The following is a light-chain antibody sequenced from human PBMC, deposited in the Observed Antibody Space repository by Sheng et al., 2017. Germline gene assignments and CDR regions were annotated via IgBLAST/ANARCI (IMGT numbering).Light chain of an antibody. CDR2: KAS. V-gene: IGKV1-5*03. J-gene: IGKJ1*01. Sequence: DIQMTQSPSTLSASVGDRVTITCRASQSISSWLAWYQQKPGKAPKALIYKASNLESGVPSRFSGGGSGTQFTLTIANLQPDDFATYYCQQYSDDWSFGQGTKVENK. CDR1: QSISSW. CDR3: QQYSDDWS.